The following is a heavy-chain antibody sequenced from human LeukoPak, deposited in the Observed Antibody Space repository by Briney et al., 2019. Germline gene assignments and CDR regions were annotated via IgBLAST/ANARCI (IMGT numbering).Heavy chain of an antibody. J-gene: IGHJ4*02. D-gene: IGHD1-26*01. CDR2: ISSSSTYI. CDR3: ARQQRELLYYFDY. Sequence: PGGSLRLSCAASEFIFSSYSMNWVRQTPGKGLEWVSSISSSSTYIYYADSVKGRFTISRDNAKNSLYLQMNSLRAEDTAVYYCARQQRELLYYFDYWGQGTLVTVSS. CDR1: EFIFSSYS. V-gene: IGHV3-21*01.